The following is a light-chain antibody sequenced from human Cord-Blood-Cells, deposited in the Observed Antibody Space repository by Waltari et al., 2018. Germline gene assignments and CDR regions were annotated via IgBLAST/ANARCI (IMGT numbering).Light chain of an antibody. V-gene: IGLV1-44*01. CDR3: AAWDDSLNGWV. J-gene: IGLJ3*02. Sequence: QSVLTQPPSASGTPGQRVTISCSGSSSTIGSNTVNWYQQLPGTAPKLLIYRNNQRAPGVPDRVSGSKSGTSAALAISGLQAEDEADYYCAAWDDSLNGWVFGGGTKLTVL. CDR1: SSTIGSNT. CDR2: RNN.